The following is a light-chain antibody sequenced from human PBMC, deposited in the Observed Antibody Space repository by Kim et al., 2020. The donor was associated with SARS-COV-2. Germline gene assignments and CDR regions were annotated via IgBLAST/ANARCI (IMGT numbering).Light chain of an antibody. V-gene: IGKV1-9*01. CDR1: RGINSY. J-gene: IGKJ4*01. CDR2: STS. CDR3: QQLNSYPLT. Sequence: IPLTQSPSSLSASVGDRVTITCRASRGINSYLAWYQQKPGKAPKLLIYSTSTLQSGVPSRFSGSGSGTDFTLTIASLQPEDSASYYCQQLNSYPLTFGGGTKVDIK.